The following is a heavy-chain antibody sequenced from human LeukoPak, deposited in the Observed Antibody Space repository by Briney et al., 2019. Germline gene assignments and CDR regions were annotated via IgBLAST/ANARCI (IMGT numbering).Heavy chain of an antibody. Sequence: PGGSLRLSCAASGFTFSSYVMSWVRQAPGKGLEWVSAISGSGGSTYYADSVKGRFTISRGNSKNSLYLQMNSLRAEDTAVYYCAREGAYGDYEVDYWGQGTLVTVSS. D-gene: IGHD4-17*01. J-gene: IGHJ4*02. CDR2: ISGSGGST. V-gene: IGHV3-23*01. CDR1: GFTFSSYV. CDR3: AREGAYGDYEVDY.